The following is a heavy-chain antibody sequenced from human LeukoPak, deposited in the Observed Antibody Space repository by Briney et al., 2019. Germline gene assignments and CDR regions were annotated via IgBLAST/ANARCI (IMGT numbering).Heavy chain of an antibody. Sequence: TSETLSLTCTVSGGSISSYYWSWIRQPPGKGLEWIGYIYYSGSTNYNPSLKSRVTISVDTSKNQFSLKLSSVTAADTAVYYCARASVLLWFGESPDAFDIWGQGTMVTVSS. J-gene: IGHJ3*02. CDR3: ARASVLLWFGESPDAFDI. CDR2: IYYSGST. CDR1: GGSISSYY. D-gene: IGHD3-10*01. V-gene: IGHV4-59*01.